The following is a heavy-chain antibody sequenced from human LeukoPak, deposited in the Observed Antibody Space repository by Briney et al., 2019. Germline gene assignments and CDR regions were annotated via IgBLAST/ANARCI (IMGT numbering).Heavy chain of an antibody. CDR1: GFTFSNNA. V-gene: IGHV3-53*04. J-gene: IGHJ4*02. Sequence: GGSLRLSCAASGFTFSNNAMKWGRQAPGKGLEWVSVIYSGGDTYYADSVKGRFTISRHNSENTLYLQMNSLRAEDTAVYYCARQGRGYSYLFDYWGQGTLVTVSS. CDR3: ARQGRGYSYLFDY. CDR2: IYSGGDT. D-gene: IGHD5-18*01.